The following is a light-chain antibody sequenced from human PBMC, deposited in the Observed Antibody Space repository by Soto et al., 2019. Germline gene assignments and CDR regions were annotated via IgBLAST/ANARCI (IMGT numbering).Light chain of an antibody. Sequence: TVMTQSPATLSFSPGERATLSCRASQSVSSNLAWYQQKPGQAPRLLIYGASTRATGIPARFSGSGSGTEFTLTISSLQSEDFAVYYCQQYNNWPLTFGGGTKVDIK. CDR3: QQYNNWPLT. CDR2: GAS. CDR1: QSVSSN. V-gene: IGKV3-15*01. J-gene: IGKJ4*01.